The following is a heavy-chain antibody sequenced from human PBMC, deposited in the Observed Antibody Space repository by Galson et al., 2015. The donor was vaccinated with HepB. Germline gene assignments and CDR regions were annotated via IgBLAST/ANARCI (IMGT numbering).Heavy chain of an antibody. CDR2: MNPSGDPT. V-gene: IGHV1-46*04. CDR3: AREKGGSGGMDV. D-gene: IGHD3-10*01. Sequence: SVKVSCKASGFTLTSYYMHWVRQAPGQGPEWMGLMNPSGDPTSYAQKLQGRVTMTRETSTSTVYMELSSLRSEDTAVYYCAREKGGSGGMDVWGQGSTVTVSS. CDR1: GFTLTSYY. J-gene: IGHJ6*02.